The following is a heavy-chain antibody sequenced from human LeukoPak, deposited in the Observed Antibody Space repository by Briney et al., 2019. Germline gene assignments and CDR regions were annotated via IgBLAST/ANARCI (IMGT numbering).Heavy chain of an antibody. J-gene: IGHJ6*04. V-gene: IGHV4-34*01. CDR1: GGSFSGYY. CDR2: INHSGST. CDR3: ARGGRGVYDFWSGYSYTSLDV. D-gene: IGHD3-3*01. Sequence: KPSETLSLTCAVYGGSFSGYYWSWIRQPPGKGLEWIGEINHSGSTNYNPSLKSRVTISVDTSKNQFSLKLSSVTAADTAVYYCARGGRGVYDFWSGYSYTSLDVWGKGTTVTVSS.